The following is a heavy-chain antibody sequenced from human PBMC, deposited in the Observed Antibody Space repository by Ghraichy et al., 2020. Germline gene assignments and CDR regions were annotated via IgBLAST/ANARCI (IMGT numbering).Heavy chain of an antibody. V-gene: IGHV3-7*03. D-gene: IGHD2-21*01. CDR1: GFTFSSYW. Sequence: GSLRLSCVASGFTFSSYWMSWVRQAPGKGLEGVATIKPDGSEKFYVDSMKGRFTISRDNAKNSLYLQMTGLGAEDTAVYYCARGAHMRGQGTLVTVSS. J-gene: IGHJ4*02. CDR2: IKPDGSEK. CDR3: ARGAHM.